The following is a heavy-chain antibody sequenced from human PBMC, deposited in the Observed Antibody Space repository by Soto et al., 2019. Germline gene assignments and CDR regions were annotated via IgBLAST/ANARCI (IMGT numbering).Heavy chain of an antibody. J-gene: IGHJ4*02. V-gene: IGHV4-30-4*01. CDR2: IYDGGRT. CDR1: GGSISTVDYW. CDR3: ARGPSGDKVDS. Sequence: QVQLQESGPGLVKPSQTLSLTCTVSGGSISTVDYWWSWIRQSPDMGLEWIGHIYDGGRTYNNPSLESRVTMYVDTSMSQLSLTLSSVSAADTAVYYCARGPSGDKVDSWGQGTLVTVSS. D-gene: IGHD7-27*01.